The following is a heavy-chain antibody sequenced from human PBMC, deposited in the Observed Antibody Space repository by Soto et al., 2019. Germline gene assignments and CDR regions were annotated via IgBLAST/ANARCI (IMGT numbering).Heavy chain of an antibody. D-gene: IGHD2-21*01. Sequence: SADRPLRCRGSAGMMSPERCSGIRLPLGKRMEWIGYLYNTGSTIYNPSLESRVTISVDTSKNQFSLKLNSVTAADTAVYYCARDLWGYCGTECYPLDVWGPGTTVT. V-gene: IGHV4-59*01. CDR1: AGMMSPER. J-gene: IGHJ6*02. CDR2: LYNTGST. CDR3: ARDLWGYCGTECYPLDV.